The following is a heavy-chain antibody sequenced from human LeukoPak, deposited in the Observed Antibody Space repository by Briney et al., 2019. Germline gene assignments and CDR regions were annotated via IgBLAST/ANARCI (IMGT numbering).Heavy chain of an antibody. V-gene: IGHV3-23*01. CDR2: VSGSGGNT. J-gene: IGHJ3*02. D-gene: IGHD2-15*01. CDR1: GFTFSSYA. Sequence: GGSLRLSCAASGFTFSSYAMSWVRQAPGKGLEWVSTVSGSGGNTNYADSVKGRFTISRDNSKNTLYLQMNSLRAEDTAVYYCAHARGYSPLDMWGQGTMVTVSS. CDR3: AHARGYSPLDM.